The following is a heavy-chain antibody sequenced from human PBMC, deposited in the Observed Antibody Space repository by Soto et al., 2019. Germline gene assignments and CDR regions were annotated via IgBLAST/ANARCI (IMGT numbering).Heavy chain of an antibody. J-gene: IGHJ4*02. D-gene: IGHD1-26*01. CDR3: ATGTVGAMDY. Sequence: GGSLRRSCAASGCTFSYHYMEWVRQAPGKGLEWVGRTRNKVDSYTTEYAASVRGRFTISRDDSKTSLYLQMNSLKTEDTALYYCATGTVGAMDYWGQGTLVTVSS. CDR2: TRNKVDSYTT. V-gene: IGHV3-72*01. CDR1: GCTFSYHY.